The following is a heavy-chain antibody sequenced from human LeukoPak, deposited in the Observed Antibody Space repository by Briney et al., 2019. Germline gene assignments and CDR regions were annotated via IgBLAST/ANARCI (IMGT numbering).Heavy chain of an antibody. CDR2: IYHSGST. D-gene: IGHD2-2*02. CDR1: GGSISSGGYS. V-gene: IGHV4-30-2*01. CDR3: ARGPRGLYGAYVFDY. Sequence: PSETLSLTCAVSGGSISSGGYSWSWIRQPPGKGLEWIGYIYHSGSTYYNPSLKSRVTISVDRSKNQFSLKLSSVTAADTAVYYCARGPRGLYGAYVFDYWGQGTMVTVSS. J-gene: IGHJ4*02.